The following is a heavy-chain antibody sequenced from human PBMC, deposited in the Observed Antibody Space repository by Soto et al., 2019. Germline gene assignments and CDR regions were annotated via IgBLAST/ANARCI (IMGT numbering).Heavy chain of an antibody. CDR3: ARLYSSSWLRGDWFDP. Sequence: PGGSLRLSCAASGFTFSIYWMHWVRQAPGKGLVWVSRINSDGSSTSYADSVRGRFTISRDNAKNTLYLQMNSLRAEDTAVYYCARLYSSSWLRGDWFDPWGQGTLVTVSS. J-gene: IGHJ5*02. D-gene: IGHD6-13*01. CDR2: INSDGSST. CDR1: GFTFSIYW. V-gene: IGHV3-74*01.